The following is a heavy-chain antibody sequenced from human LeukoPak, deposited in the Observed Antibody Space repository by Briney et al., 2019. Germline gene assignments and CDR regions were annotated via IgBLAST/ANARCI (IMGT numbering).Heavy chain of an antibody. CDR3: ARVAVAQYYFDY. CDR2: ISAYNGNT. CDR1: GYTFTYYG. J-gene: IGHJ4*02. D-gene: IGHD4-23*01. Sequence: GASVKVTCKASGYTFTYYGINWVRQAPGQGLEWMGYISAYNGNTNYAQKFQGRVTMTTDTSTNTVYVELRSLRSDDTAGYYCARVAVAQYYFDYWGQGTPVTVSS. V-gene: IGHV1-18*01.